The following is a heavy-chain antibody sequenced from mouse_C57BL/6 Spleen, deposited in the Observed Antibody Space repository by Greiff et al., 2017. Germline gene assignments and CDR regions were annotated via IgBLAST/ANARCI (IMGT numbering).Heavy chain of an antibody. D-gene: IGHD1-3*01. Sequence: VQLKESGPELVQPGASVKISCKASGYSFTDYNMNWVKQSNGKSLEWIGVINPNYGTTSYNQKFKGKATFTVDQSSSTAYMQLNSLTSEDSAVYYCARGDYNWSYFDYWGQGTTLTVSS. J-gene: IGHJ2*01. V-gene: IGHV1-39*01. CDR1: GYSFTDYN. CDR3: ARGDYNWSYFDY. CDR2: INPNYGTT.